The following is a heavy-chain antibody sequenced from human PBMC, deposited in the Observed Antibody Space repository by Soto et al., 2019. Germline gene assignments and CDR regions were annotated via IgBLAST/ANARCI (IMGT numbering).Heavy chain of an antibody. CDR3: ARLQYTVVTPIDL. Sequence: SETLSLTCTVPGGSITNYYWTWIRQLPGKRLEWIAHIHNSGNTNSNPSLKSRVTIPMDTSKNQISLRLTSVTAADTAMYYCARLQYTVVTPIDLWGQGTMVTVSS. CDR2: IHNSGNT. CDR1: GGSITNYY. V-gene: IGHV4-59*01. J-gene: IGHJ3*01. D-gene: IGHD2-21*02.